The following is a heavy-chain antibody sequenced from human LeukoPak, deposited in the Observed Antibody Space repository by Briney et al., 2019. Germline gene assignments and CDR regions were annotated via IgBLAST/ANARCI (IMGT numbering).Heavy chain of an antibody. CDR2: ISSSSSYI. D-gene: IGHD6-19*01. V-gene: IGHV3-21*01. CDR3: APPAVDGTIH. CDR1: GFTSSSYS. Sequence: GGSLRLSCAASGFTSSSYSMNWVRQAPGKGLEWVSSISSSSSYIYYADSVKGRFTISRDNAKNSLYLQMNSLRAEDTAVYYCAPPAVDGTIHWGQGTLVTVSS. J-gene: IGHJ4*02.